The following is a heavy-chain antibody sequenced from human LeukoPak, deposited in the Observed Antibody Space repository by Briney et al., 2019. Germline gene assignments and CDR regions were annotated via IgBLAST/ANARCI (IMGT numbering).Heavy chain of an antibody. J-gene: IGHJ4*02. CDR3: AREGVVVSAAVDY. CDR2: ISISGSTI. V-gene: IGHV3-48*03. CDR1: GFTFSNYE. Sequence: VGSPTLSSAASGFTFSNYEMNWVRQAPGKGLEWVSYISISGSTIYYADSVKGRFTISRDNAKNSLYLQMNSLRAEDTAVYYCAREGVVVSAAVDYWGQRTEVSVSS. D-gene: IGHD2-2*01.